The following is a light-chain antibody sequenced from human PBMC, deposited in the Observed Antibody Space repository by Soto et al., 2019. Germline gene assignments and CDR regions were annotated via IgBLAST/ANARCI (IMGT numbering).Light chain of an antibody. J-gene: IGKJ4*01. Sequence: IHLAQAPSCLSASVVDVVTITSRASQDIAIYLAWYQQKPGEAPKLLIYAASTLYGGVPSRFSGSGSGTDFALTITSLQAEDFATYYCQQLRMYPSTFGGGTKVDIK. CDR2: AAS. CDR1: QDIAIY. V-gene: IGKV1-9*01. CDR3: QQLRMYPST.